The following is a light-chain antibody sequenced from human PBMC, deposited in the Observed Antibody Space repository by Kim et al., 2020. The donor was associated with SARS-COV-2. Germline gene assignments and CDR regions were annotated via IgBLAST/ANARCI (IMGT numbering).Light chain of an antibody. Sequence: DIVMTQSPLSLPVTPGEPASISCRSSQSLLHSNGYNYLDWYLQKPGQSPQLLIYLGSNRASGVPDRFSGSGSGTDFTLKISRVEADDVGVYYCMQALQPTFGQGTKLEI. CDR3: MQALQPT. J-gene: IGKJ2*01. CDR2: LGS. V-gene: IGKV2-28*01. CDR1: QSLLHSNGYNY.